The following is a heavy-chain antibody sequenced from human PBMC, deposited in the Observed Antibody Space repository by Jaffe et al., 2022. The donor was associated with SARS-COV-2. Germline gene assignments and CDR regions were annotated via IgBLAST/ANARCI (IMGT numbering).Heavy chain of an antibody. J-gene: IGHJ4*02. CDR3: AQGALSTLFYFDY. CDR1: GFTFNTYA. Sequence: EVQLLESGADLVQPGGSLRLSCAASGFTFNTYAMSWVRQAPGKGLEWLSSIGSGGTPTYYSDSVRGRFTISRDNSKNTLYLQMNSLRAEDTAVYYCAQGALSTLFYFDYRGQGTLVTVSS. CDR2: IGSGGTPT. V-gene: IGHV3-23*01. D-gene: IGHD1-26*01.